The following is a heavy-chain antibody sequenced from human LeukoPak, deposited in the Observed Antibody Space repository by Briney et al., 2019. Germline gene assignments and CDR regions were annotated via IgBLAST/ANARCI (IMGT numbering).Heavy chain of an antibody. Sequence: PSETLSLTCTVSGGSISSSSYYWGWIRHPPGKGLEWIGSIYYSGSTYYNPSLTSRVTISVDTSKNQFSLKLSSVTAADTAVYYCARLARTPYNWFDPWGQGTLVTVSS. J-gene: IGHJ5*02. CDR1: GGSISSSSYY. D-gene: IGHD1-1*01. V-gene: IGHV4-39*01. CDR3: ARLARTPYNWFDP. CDR2: IYYSGST.